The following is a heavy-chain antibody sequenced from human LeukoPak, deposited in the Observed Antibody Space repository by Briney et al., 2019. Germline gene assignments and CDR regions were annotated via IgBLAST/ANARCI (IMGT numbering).Heavy chain of an antibody. V-gene: IGHV4-39*01. CDR3: ARIGRIAVAGTGFDY. J-gene: IGHJ4*02. Sequence: SETLSLTCTVSGGSISSSSYYWGWIRQPPGKGLEWIGYIYYSGSTYYNPSLKSRVTISVDTSKNQFSLKLSSVTAADTAVYYCARIGRIAVAGTGFDYWGQGALVTVSS. D-gene: IGHD6-19*01. CDR2: IYYSGST. CDR1: GGSISSSSYY.